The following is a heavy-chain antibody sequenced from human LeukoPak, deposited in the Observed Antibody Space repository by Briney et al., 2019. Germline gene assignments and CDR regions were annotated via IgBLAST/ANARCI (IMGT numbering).Heavy chain of an antibody. J-gene: IGHJ5*02. CDR1: GGTFSSYA. D-gene: IGHD2-2*01. V-gene: IGHV1-69*05. Sequence: GASVKVSCKASGGTFSSYAISWVRQAPGQGLEWMGGIIPIFGTANYAQKFQGRVTITTDESTSTAYMELSSLRSEDTAVYYCARGPQTYYCSSTSCYRWFDPWGQGTLVTVSS. CDR2: IIPIFGTA. CDR3: ARGPQTYYCSSTSCYRWFDP.